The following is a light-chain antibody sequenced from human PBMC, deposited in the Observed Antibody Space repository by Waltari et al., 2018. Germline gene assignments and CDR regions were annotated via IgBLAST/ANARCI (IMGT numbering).Light chain of an antibody. CDR1: SLRRYY. Sequence: SSGLTQDPTVSVALGQTVRITCQGDSLRRYYPSWYQQRPGQDPILVFYGQSIRPSGIPDRFSGSISGNTASLTITGAQAEDEADYYCHSRDSSSTRFFGGGTRLTV. J-gene: IGLJ2*01. V-gene: IGLV3-19*01. CDR2: GQS. CDR3: HSRDSSSTRF.